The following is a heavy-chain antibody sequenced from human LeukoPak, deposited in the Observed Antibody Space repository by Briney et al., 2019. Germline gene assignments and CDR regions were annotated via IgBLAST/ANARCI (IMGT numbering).Heavy chain of an antibody. CDR2: ISYDESHT. Sequence: GGSLRLSCAASGFTFSSYGMHWVRQAPGKGLEWVAVISYDESHTYYADSVKGRFTISRDNSKNTLYLQMNGLRAEDTAVYYCAKADGAPYYYGMDVWGQGTTVTVSS. J-gene: IGHJ6*02. D-gene: IGHD4-17*01. CDR3: AKADGAPYYYGMDV. V-gene: IGHV3-30*18. CDR1: GFTFSSYG.